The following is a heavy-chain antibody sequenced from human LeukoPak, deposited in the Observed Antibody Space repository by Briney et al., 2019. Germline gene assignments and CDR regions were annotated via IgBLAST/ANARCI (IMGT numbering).Heavy chain of an antibody. J-gene: IGHJ3*02. CDR2: INTNTGNP. CDR1: GYTFSNYA. CDR3: ARGAKDSSGYHPTYAFDI. D-gene: IGHD3-22*01. Sequence: GASVKVSCKASGYTFSNYAMNWVRQAPGQGLEWMGWINTNTGNPTYAQGFTGQFVFPLDTSVSTAYLQISTVKGEDTAVYYCARGAKDSSGYHPTYAFDIWGQGTMVTVSS. V-gene: IGHV7-4-1*02.